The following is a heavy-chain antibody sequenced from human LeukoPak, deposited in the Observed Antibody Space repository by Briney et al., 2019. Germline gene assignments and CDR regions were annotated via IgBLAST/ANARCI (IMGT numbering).Heavy chain of an antibody. CDR3: ARAYSSSWYGFGNWFDP. J-gene: IGHJ5*02. Sequence: SETLSLTCTVSGGSISSYYWSWIRQPPGKGLEWTAYISYSGSTNYNPSLKSRVTMSVNTSKNQFSLRLSSVTAADTAVYYCARAYSSSWYGFGNWFDPWGQGTLVTVSS. V-gene: IGHV4-59*01. CDR1: GGSISSYY. CDR2: ISYSGST. D-gene: IGHD6-13*01.